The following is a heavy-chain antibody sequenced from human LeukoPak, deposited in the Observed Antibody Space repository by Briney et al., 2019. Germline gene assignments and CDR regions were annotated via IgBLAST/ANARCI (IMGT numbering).Heavy chain of an antibody. Sequence: SETLSLTCTVSGGSISNYYWGWIRQPPGKGPEWIAYIYYTGSSNYNPSLKSRVTISVDTSKNQFSLKMTSVTAADTAMYYCARSPTKRVTEDYWGQGTLVTVSS. CDR1: GGSISNYY. CDR3: ARSPTKRVTEDY. V-gene: IGHV4-59*01. CDR2: IYYTGSS. D-gene: IGHD5-18*01. J-gene: IGHJ4*02.